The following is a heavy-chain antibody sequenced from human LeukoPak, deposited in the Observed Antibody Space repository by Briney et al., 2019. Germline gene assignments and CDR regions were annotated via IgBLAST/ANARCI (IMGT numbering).Heavy chain of an antibody. J-gene: IGHJ4*02. CDR3: ARPHAPYCGGDCYVDY. D-gene: IGHD2-21*02. CDR1: GYTFTRYG. V-gene: IGHV1-18*01. CDR2: ISAYNGNT. Sequence: GASVKVSCKPSGYTFTRYGISWVRQAPGQGLEWMGWISAYNGNTNYAQKLQGRVTMTTDTSTSTAYMELRSLRSDDTGVYYCARPHAPYCGGDCYVDYWGQGTLVTVSS.